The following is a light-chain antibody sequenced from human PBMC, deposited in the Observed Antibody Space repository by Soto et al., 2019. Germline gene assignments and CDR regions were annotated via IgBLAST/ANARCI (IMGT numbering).Light chain of an antibody. CDR2: EVY. V-gene: IGLV2-8*01. Sequence: QSAPTQPPSASGSPGQSVTFSCTGTSSDVGGYNYVSWYQQYPGKTPTLMIYEVYKRHSGVPDRFSGSKSGNTASLTVAGIQPEDGADYYCSAYAGSSTWVFGGGTTLTVL. CDR3: SAYAGSSTWV. CDR1: SSDVGGYNY. J-gene: IGLJ2*01.